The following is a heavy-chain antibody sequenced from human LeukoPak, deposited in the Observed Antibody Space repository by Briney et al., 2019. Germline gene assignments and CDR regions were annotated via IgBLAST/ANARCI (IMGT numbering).Heavy chain of an antibody. Sequence: AASVKVSCKASGYTFTSYAMHWVRQAPGQRLEWMGWINAGNGNTKYSQKFQGRVTITRDTSASTAYMELSSLRSEDTAVYYCARSRTLWFGELGSFDYWGQGTLVTVSS. CDR1: GYTFTSYA. CDR3: ARSRTLWFGELGSFDY. V-gene: IGHV1-3*01. CDR2: INAGNGNT. J-gene: IGHJ4*02. D-gene: IGHD3-10*01.